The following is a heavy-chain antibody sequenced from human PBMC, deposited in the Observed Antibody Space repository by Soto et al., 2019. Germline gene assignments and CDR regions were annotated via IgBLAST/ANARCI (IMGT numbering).Heavy chain of an antibody. J-gene: IGHJ4*02. CDR3: AKGAARGDTGYCSSTSCYVDY. V-gene: IGHV3-23*01. Sequence: EVQLLESGGGLVQPGGSLRLSCAASGFTFSSYAMSWVRQAPGKGLEWVSAISGSGGSTYYADSVKGRFTISRDNSKNTLYLQMNSLRAEGTAVYYCAKGAARGDTGYCSSTSCYVDYWGQGTLVTVSS. D-gene: IGHD2-2*01. CDR2: ISGSGGST. CDR1: GFTFSSYA.